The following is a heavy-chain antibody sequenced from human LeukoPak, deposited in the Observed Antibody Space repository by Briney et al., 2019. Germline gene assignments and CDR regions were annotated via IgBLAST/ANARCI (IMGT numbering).Heavy chain of an antibody. Sequence: GGSLRLSCAASGFTFSNYGMHWVRQAPGKGLEWVAFIRYDETNKYYADSLKGRFTISRDNSKNTLYLQMSSLRAEDTAVYYCARTNLWGGNWFDPWGQGTLVTVSS. CDR2: IRYDETNK. D-gene: IGHD3-16*01. V-gene: IGHV3-30*02. J-gene: IGHJ5*02. CDR1: GFTFSNYG. CDR3: ARTNLWGGNWFDP.